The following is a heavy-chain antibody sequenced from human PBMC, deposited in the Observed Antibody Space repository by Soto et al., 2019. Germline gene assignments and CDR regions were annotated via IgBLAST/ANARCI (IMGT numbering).Heavy chain of an antibody. CDR3: ARGPYCSSTSCLGGWFDP. D-gene: IGHD2-2*01. Sequence: ASETLSLTCAVYGGSFSGYYWSWIRQPPGKGLEWIGEINHSGSTNYNPSLKSRVTISVDTSKNQFSLKLSSVTAADTAVYYCARGPYCSSTSCLGGWFDPWGQGTLVTV. V-gene: IGHV4-34*01. CDR2: INHSGST. CDR1: GGSFSGYY. J-gene: IGHJ5*02.